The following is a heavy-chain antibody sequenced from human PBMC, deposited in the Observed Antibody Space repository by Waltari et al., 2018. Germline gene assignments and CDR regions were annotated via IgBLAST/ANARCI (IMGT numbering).Heavy chain of an antibody. V-gene: IGHV3-53*01. J-gene: IGHJ4*02. Sequence: EVQLVESGGGLFQPGGYLRLLCAAPGFTGSTHYMLWVRQAPGKGLDWVSVIYSGGNTYSADSVKGRFTISRDNSKNTLYRQMNSLRAEDTAVYYCARGPGEFLPIDFWGQGTLVTVSS. CDR1: GFTGSTHY. D-gene: IGHD7-27*01. CDR2: IYSGGNT. CDR3: ARGPGEFLPIDF.